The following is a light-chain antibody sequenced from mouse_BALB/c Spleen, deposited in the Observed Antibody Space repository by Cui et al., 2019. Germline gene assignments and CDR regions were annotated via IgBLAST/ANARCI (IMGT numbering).Light chain of an antibody. CDR3: QHFWGTPYT. CDR2: AAT. Sequence: DIQMTQSPASLSVSVAETVTITCRASENIYSNLAWYQQKQGKSPQLLVYAATNLADGVPSRFSGSGSGTQYSLKINSLQSEDFGSYYCQHFWGTPYTFGGGTKLEIK. V-gene: IGKV12-46*01. CDR1: ENIYSN. J-gene: IGKJ2*01.